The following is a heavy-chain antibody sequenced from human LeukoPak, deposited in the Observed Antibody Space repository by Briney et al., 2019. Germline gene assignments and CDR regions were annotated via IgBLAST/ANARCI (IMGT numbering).Heavy chain of an antibody. CDR1: GGSISSYY. V-gene: IGHV4-59*01. CDR2: IYDSGST. J-gene: IGHJ6*02. D-gene: IGHD5-12*01. Sequence: NPSETLSLTCTVSGGSISSYYWSWIRQPPGKGLEWIGYIYDSGSTNYNPSLKSRATISVDTSKNQFSLKLSSVTAADTAVYYCARGGSGYDSFYYYGMDVWGQGTTVTVSS. CDR3: ARGGSGYDSFYYYGMDV.